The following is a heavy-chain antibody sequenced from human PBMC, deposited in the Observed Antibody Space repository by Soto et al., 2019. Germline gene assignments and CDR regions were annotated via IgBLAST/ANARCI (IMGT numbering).Heavy chain of an antibody. Sequence: ASVKVSCKASGYTFTSYDINWVRQATGQGLERMGWMNPNSGNTGYAQKFQGRVTMTRNTSISTAYMELSSLRSEDTAVYYCARGRYCTNGVCYTQFYYYYYGMDVWGQGTTVTVS. D-gene: IGHD2-8*01. CDR3: ARGRYCTNGVCYTQFYYYYYGMDV. CDR1: GYTFTSYD. J-gene: IGHJ6*02. CDR2: MNPNSGNT. V-gene: IGHV1-8*01.